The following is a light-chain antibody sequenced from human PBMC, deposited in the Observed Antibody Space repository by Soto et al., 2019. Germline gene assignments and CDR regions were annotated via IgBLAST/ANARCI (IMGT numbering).Light chain of an antibody. CDR1: QTLISKY. V-gene: IGKV3-20*01. CDR3: QQYGSSTIT. J-gene: IGKJ5*01. Sequence: IVLTQSPGTLSLSPGERATLSCRASQTLISKYLAWYQQKPGQAPRLLIYGASSRATGIPDRFSGSGSGTDFTLTISRLEPEDFAVYYCQQYGSSTITFGQGTRLEIK. CDR2: GAS.